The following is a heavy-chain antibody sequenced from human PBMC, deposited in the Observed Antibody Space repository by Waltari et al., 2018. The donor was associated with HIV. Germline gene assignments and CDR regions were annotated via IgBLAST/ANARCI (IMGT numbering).Heavy chain of an antibody. CDR2: IYHIGTT. CDR1: GDSLSSATW. Sequence: QVHLRESGPGLVKPSGTLSLTCVVSGDSLSSATWWTWVRQSPGKGLEWLGEIYHIGTTKYNPSLKSRLTISVDKSTNQFSLRLSYVTAADTAMYYCARKPEAWSGYPPIWGPGRLVVVSS. J-gene: IGHJ4*02. D-gene: IGHD3-3*01. V-gene: IGHV4-4*02. CDR3: ARKPEAWSGYPPI.